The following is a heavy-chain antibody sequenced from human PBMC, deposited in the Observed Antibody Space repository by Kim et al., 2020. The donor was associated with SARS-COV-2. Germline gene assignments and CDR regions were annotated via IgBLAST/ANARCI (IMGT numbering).Heavy chain of an antibody. CDR2: ISYDGSNK. CDR1: GFTFSSYG. CDR3: AKDVKYYDFWSGYTHQQQVYYYYYGMDV. D-gene: IGHD3-3*01. J-gene: IGHJ6*02. Sequence: GGSLRLSCAASGFTFSSYGMHWVRQAPGKGLEWVAVISYDGSNKYYADSVKGRFTISRDNSKNTLYLQMNSLRAEDTAVYYCAKDVKYYDFWSGYTHQQQVYYYYYGMDVWGQGPTVTVSS. V-gene: IGHV3-30*18.